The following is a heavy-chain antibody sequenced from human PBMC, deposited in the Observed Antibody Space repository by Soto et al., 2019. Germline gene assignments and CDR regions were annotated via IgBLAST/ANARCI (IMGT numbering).Heavy chain of an antibody. Sequence: GESLKISCAASGFTFSSYWMHWVRQAPGKGLVWVSRINSDGSSTSYADSVKGRFTISRDNAKNTLYLQMNSLRAEDTAVYYCARDDIVVVVAANYYYYYGMDVWGQGTTVTVSS. J-gene: IGHJ6*02. D-gene: IGHD2-15*01. CDR3: ARDDIVVVVAANYYYYYGMDV. CDR2: INSDGSST. V-gene: IGHV3-74*01. CDR1: GFTFSSYW.